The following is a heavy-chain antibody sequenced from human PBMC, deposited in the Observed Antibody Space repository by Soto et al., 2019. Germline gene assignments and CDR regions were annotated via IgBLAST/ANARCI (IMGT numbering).Heavy chain of an antibody. J-gene: IGHJ5*02. CDR3: ARVPDR. CDR2: IFYSGST. Sequence: SETLSLTCTVSGGSISNYYWSWIRQPPGRGLEWIGHIFYSGSTNYNPALKSRVTISVDTSKSQFSLKLSSVTAADTAVYYCARVPDRWGQGTLVTAPQ. CDR1: GGSISNYY. V-gene: IGHV4-59*01. D-gene: IGHD2-2*01.